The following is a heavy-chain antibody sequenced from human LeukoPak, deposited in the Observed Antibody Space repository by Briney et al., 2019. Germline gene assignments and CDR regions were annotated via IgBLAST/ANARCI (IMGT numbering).Heavy chain of an antibody. CDR1: GFTFSSYA. D-gene: IGHD2-2*01. V-gene: IGHV3-23*01. Sequence: PGGSLRLSCAASGFTFSSYAMSWVRQAPGKGLEWVSAISGSGGSTYYADSAKGRFTISRDNSKNTLYLQMNSLRAEDTAVYYRAKDPKPVRYQYFDYWGQGTLVTVSS. J-gene: IGHJ4*02. CDR3: AKDPKPVRYQYFDY. CDR2: ISGSGGST.